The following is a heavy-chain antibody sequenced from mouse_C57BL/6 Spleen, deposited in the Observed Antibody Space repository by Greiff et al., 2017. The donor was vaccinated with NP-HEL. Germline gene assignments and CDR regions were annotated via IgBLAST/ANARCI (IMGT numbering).Heavy chain of an antibody. CDR2: IDPETGGT. CDR3: TRCSLYYGNYERYFDV. J-gene: IGHJ1*03. D-gene: IGHD2-1*01. Sequence: QVQLQQSGAELVRPGASVTLSCKASGYTFTDYEMHWVKQTPVHGLEWIGAIDPETGGTAYNQKFKGKAILTADKSSSTAYMELRSLTSEDSAVYYCTRCSLYYGNYERYFDVWGTGTTVTVSS. V-gene: IGHV1-15*01. CDR1: GYTFTDYE.